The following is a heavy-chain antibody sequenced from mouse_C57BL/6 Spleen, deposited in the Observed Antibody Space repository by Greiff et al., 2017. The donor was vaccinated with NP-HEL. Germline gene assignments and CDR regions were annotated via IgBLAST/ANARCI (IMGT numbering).Heavy chain of an antibody. CDR1: GFSLTSYG. V-gene: IGHV2-4*01. CDR2: IWSGGST. D-gene: IGHD2-4*01. J-gene: IGHJ4*01. CDR3: AKTGLRRAMDY. Sequence: VQGVESGPGLVQPSQSLSITCTVSGFSLTSYGVHWVRQPPGKGLEWLGVIWSGGSTDYNAGFISRLSISKDNSKSQVFFKMNSLQADDTAIYYCAKTGLRRAMDYWGQGTSVTVSS.